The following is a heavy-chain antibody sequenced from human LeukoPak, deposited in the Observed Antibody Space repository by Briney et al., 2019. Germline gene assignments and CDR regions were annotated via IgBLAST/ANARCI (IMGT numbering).Heavy chain of an antibody. V-gene: IGHV3-23*01. CDR1: GLSFSFYA. D-gene: IGHD2/OR15-2a*01. J-gene: IGHJ4*02. CDR3: AKPLLSSFDY. Sequence: GGSLRLSCAASGLSFSFYAMSWVRQAPGKGLEWVSSISGGGAGTYYADSVKGRFTISRDNSKNTLYLQMNSLRAEDTAVYYCAKPLLSSFDYWGQGPLVTVSS. CDR2: ISGGGAGT.